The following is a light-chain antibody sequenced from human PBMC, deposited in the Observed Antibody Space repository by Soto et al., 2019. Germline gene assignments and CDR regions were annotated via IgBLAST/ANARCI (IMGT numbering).Light chain of an antibody. CDR1: QSVSSSY. J-gene: IGKJ4*01. CDR3: QQYGSSPLT. V-gene: IGKV3-20*01. CDR2: GAS. Sequence: EIVLTQSPGTLSLSPWERATLSCRASQSVSSSYLAWYQQKPGQAPRLLIYGASSRATGIPDRFSGSGSGTDFTLTISRLEPEDFAVYYCQQYGSSPLTVGGGTKVEIK.